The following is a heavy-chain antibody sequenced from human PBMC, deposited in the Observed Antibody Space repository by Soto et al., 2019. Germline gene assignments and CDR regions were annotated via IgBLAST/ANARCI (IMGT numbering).Heavy chain of an antibody. Sequence: SVKVSSTASGGTFSSYAMSWVRQAPGQGLEWMGGIIPIFGTANYAQKFQGRVTITADESTSTAYMELSSLRSEDTAVYYCARVGSDYYDSSGSFDYWGQGTLVTVSS. D-gene: IGHD3-22*01. J-gene: IGHJ4*02. CDR3: ARVGSDYYDSSGSFDY. CDR1: GGTFSSYA. V-gene: IGHV1-69*13. CDR2: IIPIFGTA.